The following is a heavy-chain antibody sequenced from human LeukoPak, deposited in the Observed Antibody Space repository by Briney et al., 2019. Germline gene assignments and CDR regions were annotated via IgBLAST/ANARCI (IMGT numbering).Heavy chain of an antibody. V-gene: IGHV3-43*02. CDR1: GFTFDDYA. Sequence: GGSLRLSCAASGFTFDDYAMHWVRQAPGKGLEWVSLISGDGGSTYYADSVKGRFTISRDNSKNSLYLQMNSLRTEHTALYYCAKGIGIENGYSYGFLFDYWGQGTLVTVSS. D-gene: IGHD5-18*01. CDR2: ISGDGGST. J-gene: IGHJ4*02. CDR3: AKGIGIENGYSYGFLFDY.